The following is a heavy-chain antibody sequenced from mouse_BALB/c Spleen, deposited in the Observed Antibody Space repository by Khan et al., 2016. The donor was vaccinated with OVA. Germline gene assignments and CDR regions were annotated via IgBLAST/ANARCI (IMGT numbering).Heavy chain of an antibody. CDR3: AREWGAWFTY. J-gene: IGHJ3*01. V-gene: IGHV1-77*01. CDR1: GYTFSDYN. Sequence: VQLQESGAELARPGASVKLSCKASGYTFSDYNINWVKQRPGQGLEWIGEIYPGSNNTYYNEKFKGKATLTADKSSSTAYMQLSSLTSEASAVYYCAREWGAWFTYWGQGTLVTVSA. CDR2: IYPGSNNT.